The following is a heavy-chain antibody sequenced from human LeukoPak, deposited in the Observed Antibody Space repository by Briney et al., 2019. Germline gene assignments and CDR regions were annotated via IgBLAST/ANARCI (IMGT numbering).Heavy chain of an antibody. V-gene: IGHV4-30-2*01. D-gene: IGHD3-3*01. CDR3: ARGPYDFWSGDGTRFDP. J-gene: IGHJ5*02. CDR1: GGSISSGGYS. Sequence: PSQTLSLTCAVSGGSISSGGYSWSWIRQPPGKGLEWIGYIYHSGSTYYNPSLKSRVTISVDRSKNQFSLKLSSVTAADTAVYYCARGPYDFWSGDGTRFDPWGQGTLVTVSS. CDR2: IYHSGST.